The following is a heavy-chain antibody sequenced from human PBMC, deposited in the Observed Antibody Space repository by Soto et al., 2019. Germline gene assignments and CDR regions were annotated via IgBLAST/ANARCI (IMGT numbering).Heavy chain of an antibody. CDR2: LSGGGGSN. V-gene: IGHV3-23*01. Sequence: EVQLLESGGGLVQPGGSLRLSCAASGFTFSDYAMSWVRQAPGKGLEWLAALSGGGGSNYYADSVKGRFTISRDNAKNTLYRPMNSLRADDTAVYYCAKDVTLRRQPLLTGMDVWGQGTTVTVSS. J-gene: IGHJ6*02. CDR3: AKDVTLRRQPLLTGMDV. D-gene: IGHD1-1*01. CDR1: GFTFSDYA.